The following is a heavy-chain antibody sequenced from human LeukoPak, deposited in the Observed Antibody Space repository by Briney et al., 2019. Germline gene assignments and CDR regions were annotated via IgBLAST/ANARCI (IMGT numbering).Heavy chain of an antibody. J-gene: IGHJ4*02. CDR1: GFSLSTSGVG. CDR2: IFWDDDK. Sequence: SGPTLVKPTQTLTLTCTFSGFSLSTSGVGVGWIRQPPGKALECLALIFWDDDKRYSPSLKSRLTITKDTSKNQVVLTTTNMDPVDTATYFCAHTPAYTSGRSLDYWGQGTLVTVSS. CDR3: AHTPAYTSGRSLDY. D-gene: IGHD6-19*01. V-gene: IGHV2-5*02.